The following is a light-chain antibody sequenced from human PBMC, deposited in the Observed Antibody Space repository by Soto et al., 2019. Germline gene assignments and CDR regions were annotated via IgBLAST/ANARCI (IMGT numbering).Light chain of an antibody. V-gene: IGKV1-6*01. Sequence: IQLTQSPSSLSASVGDSVTITCRASDDIRNALGWYQQRPGKAPKLLIYAASTLQSGVPARFRASGSGTDFTLTISSLQPEDIAIYYCLQDYKYSRTFGPGTKVDIK. CDR1: DDIRNA. CDR2: AAS. CDR3: LQDYKYSRT. J-gene: IGKJ1*01.